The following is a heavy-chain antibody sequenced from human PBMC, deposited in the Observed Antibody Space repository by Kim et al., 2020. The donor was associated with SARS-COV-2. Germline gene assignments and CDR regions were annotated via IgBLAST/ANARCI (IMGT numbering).Heavy chain of an antibody. J-gene: IGHJ5*02. Sequence: SETLSLTCTVSGGSISSYYWSWIRQPAGKGLEWIGRIYTSGSTNYNPSLKSRVTMSVDTSKNQFSLKLSSVTAADTAVYYCARDPTEIAAAGTGVWFDPWGQGTLVTVSS. D-gene: IGHD6-13*01. CDR2: IYTSGST. V-gene: IGHV4-4*07. CDR3: ARDPTEIAAAGTGVWFDP. CDR1: GGSISSYY.